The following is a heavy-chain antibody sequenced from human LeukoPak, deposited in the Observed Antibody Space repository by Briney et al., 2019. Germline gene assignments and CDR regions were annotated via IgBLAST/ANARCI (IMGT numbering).Heavy chain of an antibody. V-gene: IGHV3-30*02. D-gene: IGHD3-9*01. J-gene: IGHJ4*02. CDR2: IRTDGTND. CDR1: GFTFSNYG. Sequence: GGSLRLSCAASGFTFSNYGMHWVRQAPGKGLEWVAFIRTDGTNDYHADSVKGRFTISRDNSKNTLYLQMSSLRVEDTAVYYCAKNRGQHGEGILTGYYLDYWGQGTLVTVSS. CDR3: AKNRGQHGEGILTGYYLDY.